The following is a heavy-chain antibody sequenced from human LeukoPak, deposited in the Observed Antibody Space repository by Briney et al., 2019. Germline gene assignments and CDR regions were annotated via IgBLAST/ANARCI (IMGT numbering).Heavy chain of an antibody. CDR1: GFTFSSYS. CDR2: ISSSSSYI. Sequence: GGSLRLSCAASGFTFSSYSMNWVRQAPGKGLEWVSSISSSSSYIYYADSVKGRFTISRDNAKNSLYLQMNSLRAEDTAVYYCARDLSGVAGYTYGRGINYWGQGTLVTVSS. V-gene: IGHV3-21*01. CDR3: ARDLSGVAGYTYGRGINY. J-gene: IGHJ4*02. D-gene: IGHD5-18*01.